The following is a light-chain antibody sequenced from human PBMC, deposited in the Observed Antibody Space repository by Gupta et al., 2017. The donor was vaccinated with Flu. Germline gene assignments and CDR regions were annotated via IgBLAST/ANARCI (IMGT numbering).Light chain of an antibody. J-gene: IGLJ3*02. CDR1: SSNIGSNV. Sequence: TRSCSGSSSNIGSNVVSWYQRLPAAATSLLIYNNNMRHSGVTDRCSGSKSGTSAALAISGLQPEEEADYYCETWEEGLSGIWVFGGGTKLTVL. V-gene: IGLV1-44*01. CDR2: NNN. CDR3: ETWEEGLSGIWV.